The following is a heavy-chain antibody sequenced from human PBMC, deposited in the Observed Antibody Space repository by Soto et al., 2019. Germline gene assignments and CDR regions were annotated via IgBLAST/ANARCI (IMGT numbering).Heavy chain of an antibody. D-gene: IGHD2-21*02. CDR2: INHSGST. Sequence: QVQLQQWGAGLLKPSETLSLTCAVYGGSFSGYYWSWIRQPPGTGLEWIGEINHSGSTNYNPSLKSRVTISVDTSKNQFSLKLSSVTAADTAVYYCARAGHIVVVTATLYYYYGMDVWGQGTTVTVSS. CDR3: ARAGHIVVVTATLYYYYGMDV. J-gene: IGHJ6*02. CDR1: GGSFSGYY. V-gene: IGHV4-34*01.